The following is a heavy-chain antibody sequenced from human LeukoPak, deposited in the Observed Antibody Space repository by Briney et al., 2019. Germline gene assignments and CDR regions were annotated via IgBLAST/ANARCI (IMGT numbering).Heavy chain of an antibody. CDR1: GFSLSTVGVG. CDR3: AHTPPGRTQLWLRYFQH. V-gene: IGHV2-5*02. D-gene: IGHD5-18*01. CDR2: IYWDDDK. J-gene: IGHJ1*01. Sequence: SGPTLVNPTQTLTLTCTFSGFSLSTVGVGVGWVRQPPGKALEWLALIYWDDDKRYSPSLKTRLTITKDTSKNQVALTMTNMDPVDTATYYCAHTPPGRTQLWLRYFQHWGQGTLVTVSS.